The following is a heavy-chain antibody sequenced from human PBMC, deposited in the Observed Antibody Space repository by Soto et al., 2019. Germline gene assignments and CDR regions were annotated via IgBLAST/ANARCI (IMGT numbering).Heavy chain of an antibody. D-gene: IGHD3-10*01. CDR1: GGTFSSYT. V-gene: IGHV1-69*02. J-gene: IGHJ4*02. CDR2: IIPILGIA. Sequence: QVQLVQSGAEVKKPGSSVKVSCKASGGTFSSYTISWVRQAPGQGLEWMGRIIPILGIANYAQKFQGRVTITADKSTSTAYMEPGSLRSEVTAVYYGARGGMVRGVIDYWGQGTLVTVSS. CDR3: ARGGMVRGVIDY.